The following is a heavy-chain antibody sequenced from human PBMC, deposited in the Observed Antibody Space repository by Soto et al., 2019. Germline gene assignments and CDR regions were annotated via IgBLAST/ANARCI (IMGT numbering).Heavy chain of an antibody. CDR3: AREGAPITMVRGVIL. CDR2: IYYSGST. CDR1: CGSISSGGYY. V-gene: IGHV4-31*03. J-gene: IGHJ6*02. D-gene: IGHD3-10*01. Sequence: PSETPSLTRTFSCGSISSGGYYWSWIRQHPGKGLEWIGYIYYSGSTYYNPSLKSRVTISVDTSKNQFSLKLSSVTAADTAVYYCAREGAPITMVRGVILWGQGTTVTVSS.